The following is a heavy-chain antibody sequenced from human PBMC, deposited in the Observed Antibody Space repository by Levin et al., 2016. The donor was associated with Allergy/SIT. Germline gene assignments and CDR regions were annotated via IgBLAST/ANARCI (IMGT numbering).Heavy chain of an antibody. Sequence: GESLKISCVASGLDFSKSGMHWVRQSPGKGLEWVSVISWDSRDKRYVDAVKGRFTVSRDNSKNMVYLQMDNLRLEDTSLYYCASERFESWGRGTLVTVSS. CDR1: GLDFSKSG. D-gene: IGHD5-24*01. CDR2: ISWDSRDK. J-gene: IGHJ4*02. CDR3: ASERFES. V-gene: IGHV3-30*03.